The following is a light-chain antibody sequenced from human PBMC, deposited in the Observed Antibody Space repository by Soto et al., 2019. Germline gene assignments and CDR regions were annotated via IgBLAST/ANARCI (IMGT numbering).Light chain of an antibody. Sequence: DIQMTQSPSSLSASVGDRVIITCRASQGISNYLAWYQQKPGKVPKLLIYAASTLQSGVPSRFSGSGSGTDFTLTISSLHPEDVATYYCQQVDSYPRTFGQGTKVEIK. CDR3: QQVDSYPRT. CDR2: AAS. V-gene: IGKV1-27*01. CDR1: QGISNY. J-gene: IGKJ1*01.